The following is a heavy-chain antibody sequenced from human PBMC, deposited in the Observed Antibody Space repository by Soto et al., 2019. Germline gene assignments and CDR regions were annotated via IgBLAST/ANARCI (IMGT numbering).Heavy chain of an antibody. CDR3: AKVIRFLEWPDY. CDR2: ISGSGGST. Sequence: GSLRLSCAASGFTFSSYAMSWVRQAPGKGLEWVSGISGSGGSTYQADSVKGRFTISRDNSKNTLYLQMNSLRADDTAVYYCAKVIRFLEWPDYWGQGTLVTVSS. V-gene: IGHV3-23*01. D-gene: IGHD3-3*01. CDR1: GFTFSSYA. J-gene: IGHJ4*02.